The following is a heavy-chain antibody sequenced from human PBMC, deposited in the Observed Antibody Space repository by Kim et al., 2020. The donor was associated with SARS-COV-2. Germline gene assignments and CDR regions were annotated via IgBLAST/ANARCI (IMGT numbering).Heavy chain of an antibody. J-gene: IGHJ6*02. CDR1: GGSISSSSYY. CDR3: APFPVVVAATPGVSYYGMDV. CDR2: IYYSGST. D-gene: IGHD2-15*01. V-gene: IGHV4-39*01. Sequence: SETLSLTCTVSGGSISSSSYYWGWIRQPPGKGLEWIGSIYYSGSTYYNPSLKSRVTISVDTSKNQFSLKLSSVTAADTAVYYCAPFPVVVAATPGVSYYGMDVWGQGTTVTVSS.